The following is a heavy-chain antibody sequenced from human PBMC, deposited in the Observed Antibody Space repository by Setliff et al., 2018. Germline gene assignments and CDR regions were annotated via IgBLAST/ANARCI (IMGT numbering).Heavy chain of an antibody. V-gene: IGHV1-18*01. CDR3: ARDLDYQYYYDSSGRDAFDI. D-gene: IGHD3-22*01. J-gene: IGHJ3*02. CDR1: GYTFTNYG. Sequence: GASVKVSCKASGYTFTNYGISWVRQAPGQGLEWMGWISAYNDNTNYAQKFQGRVTMTTDTSTSTAYMELRSLRSDDTAVYYCARDLDYQYYYDSSGRDAFDIWGQGTMVTVSS. CDR2: ISAYNDNT.